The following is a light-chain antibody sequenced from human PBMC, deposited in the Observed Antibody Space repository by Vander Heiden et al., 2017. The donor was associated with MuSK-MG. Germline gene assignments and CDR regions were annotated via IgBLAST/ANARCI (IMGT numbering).Light chain of an antibody. CDR1: QRIDTW. CDR2: RAS. Sequence: DIRITESPSTLSASVGDRVTITCRASQRIDTWLAWYQQKPGRAPNLLIYRASTLQSGVPSRFSGSGSETEFTLTISSLQPDDFAAYYCQQYSSRSPVTFGHGTKVVIK. J-gene: IGKJ3*01. CDR3: QQYSSRSPVT. V-gene: IGKV1-5*03.